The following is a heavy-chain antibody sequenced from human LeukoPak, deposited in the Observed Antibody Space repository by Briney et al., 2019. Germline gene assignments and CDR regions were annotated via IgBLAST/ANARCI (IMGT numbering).Heavy chain of an antibody. D-gene: IGHD6-19*01. Sequence: PGGSLRLSCAASGFTFSSYTMHWVRQAPGKGLEWVSSISIGPNYIYYADSVKGRFTISRDNAKNSLYLQMNSLRADDTAVFYCARELGGQFTSSGFDYWGQGTLVTVPS. CDR2: ISIGPNYI. CDR1: GFTFSSYT. J-gene: IGHJ4*02. CDR3: ARELGGQFTSSGFDY. V-gene: IGHV3-21*01.